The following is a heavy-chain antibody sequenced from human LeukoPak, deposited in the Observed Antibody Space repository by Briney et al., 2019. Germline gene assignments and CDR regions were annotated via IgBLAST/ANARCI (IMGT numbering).Heavy chain of an antibody. J-gene: IGHJ4*02. D-gene: IGHD6-19*01. V-gene: IGHV4-59*08. CDR2: NSGST. CDR1: GGSISSYY. CDR3: ASSRSGWYGYFDY. Sequence: SETLSLTCTVSGGSISSYYWSWIRQPPGKGLEWIGYNSGSTNYNPSLKSRVTISVDTSKNQFSLKLSSVTAADTAVYYCASSRSGWYGYFDYWGQGTLVTVSX.